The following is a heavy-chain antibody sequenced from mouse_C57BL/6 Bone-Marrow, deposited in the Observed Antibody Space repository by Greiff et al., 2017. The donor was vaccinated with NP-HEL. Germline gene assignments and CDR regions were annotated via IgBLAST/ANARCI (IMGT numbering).Heavy chain of an antibody. Sequence: DVQLVESGGGLVQPGGSLSLSCAASGFTFTDYYMSWVRQPPGKALEWLGFIRNKANGYTTEYSASVKGRFTISRDNSQSILYLQMNALRAEDSATYYCARWDYYDYSSFAYWGQGTLVTVSA. D-gene: IGHD2-4*01. CDR1: GFTFTDYY. CDR2: IRNKANGYTT. V-gene: IGHV7-3*01. J-gene: IGHJ3*01. CDR3: ARWDYYDYSSFAY.